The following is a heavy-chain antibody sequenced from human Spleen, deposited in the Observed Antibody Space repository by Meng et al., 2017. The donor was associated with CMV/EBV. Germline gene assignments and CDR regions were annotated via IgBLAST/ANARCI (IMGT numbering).Heavy chain of an antibody. CDR1: GGSFSGYY. CDR2: INHSGST. Sequence: GSLRLSCAVYGGSFSGYYWSWIRQPPGKGLEWIGEINHSGSTNYNPSLKSRVTISVDTSKNQFSLKLSSVTAADTAVYYCARGLFYYGPWGQGTLVTVSS. D-gene: IGHD3-10*01. CDR3: ARGLFYYGP. J-gene: IGHJ5*02. V-gene: IGHV4-34*01.